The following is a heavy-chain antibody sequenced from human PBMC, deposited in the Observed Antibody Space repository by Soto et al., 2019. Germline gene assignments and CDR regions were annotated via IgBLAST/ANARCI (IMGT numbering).Heavy chain of an antibody. V-gene: IGHV4-39*01. CDR2: IHYRANS. J-gene: IGHJ5*02. Sequence: WETLSLTCAVSGDSISSSSYYWAWIRQPPGKGLEWIGSIHYRANSYYSPSLKSRITISVDTSKNQISLRLSSVTAADTAVYYCARPLQLAVSGFDPWGQGTLVTVSS. D-gene: IGHD3-3*02. CDR1: GDSISSSSYY. CDR3: ARPLQLAVSGFDP.